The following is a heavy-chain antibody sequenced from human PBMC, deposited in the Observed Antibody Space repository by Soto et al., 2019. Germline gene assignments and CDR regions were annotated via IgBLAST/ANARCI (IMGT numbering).Heavy chain of an antibody. J-gene: IGHJ6*02. CDR2: MNPNSGNT. D-gene: IGHD3-10*01. Sequence: ASVTVSCKASGYTFTSYDINWVRQATGQGLEWMGWMNPNSGNTGYAQKFQGRVTMTRNTSISTAYMELSSLRSEDTAVYYCARGRMVRGVNYYYYYGMDVWGQGTTVTVSS. CDR3: ARGRMVRGVNYYYYYGMDV. CDR1: GYTFTSYD. V-gene: IGHV1-8*01.